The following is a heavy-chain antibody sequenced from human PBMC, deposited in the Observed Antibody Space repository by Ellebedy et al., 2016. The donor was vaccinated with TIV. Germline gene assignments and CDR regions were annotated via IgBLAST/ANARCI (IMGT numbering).Heavy chain of an antibody. V-gene: IGHV4-59*01. CDR1: GGSISSYY. Sequence: MPSETLSLTCTVSGGSISSYYWSWIRQPPGKGLEWIGYIYYSGSTNYNPSLKSRVTISVDTSKNQFSLKLSSVTAADTAVYYCARGGPRVNLHFDYWGQGTLVTVSS. CDR2: IYYSGST. CDR3: ARGGPRVNLHFDY. J-gene: IGHJ4*02. D-gene: IGHD1-7*01.